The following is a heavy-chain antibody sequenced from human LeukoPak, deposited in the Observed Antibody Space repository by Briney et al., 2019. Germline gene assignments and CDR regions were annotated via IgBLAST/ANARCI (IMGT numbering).Heavy chain of an antibody. CDR1: GGSISSYY. Sequence: SETLSLTCTVSGGSISSYYWSWIRQPPGKGLEWIGYIYYSGSTNYNPSLKSRVTISVDASKNQCSLKLSSVTAADTAVYYCAGGSGYYRVDYWGQGTLVTVSS. J-gene: IGHJ4*02. V-gene: IGHV4-59*01. CDR2: IYYSGST. D-gene: IGHD3-22*01. CDR3: AGGSGYYRVDY.